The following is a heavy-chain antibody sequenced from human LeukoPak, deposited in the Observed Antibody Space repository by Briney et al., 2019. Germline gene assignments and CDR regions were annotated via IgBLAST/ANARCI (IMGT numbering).Heavy chain of an antibody. CDR2: IRYDGSNK. CDR1: GFTFSSYG. J-gene: IGHJ4*02. CDR3: AAVDTAMVDY. D-gene: IGHD5-18*01. V-gene: IGHV3-30*02. Sequence: GGSLRLSCAASGFTFSSYGMHWVRRAPGKGWEWVAFIRYDGSNKYYADSVKGRFTISRDNSKNTLYLQMNSLRAEDTAVYYCAAVDTAMVDYWGQGTLVTVSS.